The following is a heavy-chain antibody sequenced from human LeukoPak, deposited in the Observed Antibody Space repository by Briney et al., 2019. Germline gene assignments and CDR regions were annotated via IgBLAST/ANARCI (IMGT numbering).Heavy chain of an antibody. CDR2: IYRSGIT. Sequence: SETLSLTCAVSGYSISSGYYWGWIRQPPGKGLEWIGSIYRSGITYYNPSVKSRVTISVDTSKNQFSLKVSSVTAADTAVYYCARRHDYVYTMDYWGQGTLVTVSS. CDR1: GYSISSGYY. CDR3: ARRHDYVYTMDY. D-gene: IGHD3-16*01. J-gene: IGHJ4*02. V-gene: IGHV4-38-2*01.